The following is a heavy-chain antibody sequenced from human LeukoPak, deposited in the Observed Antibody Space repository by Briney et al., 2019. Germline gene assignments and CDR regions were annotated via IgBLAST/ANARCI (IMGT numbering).Heavy chain of an antibody. CDR1: GFAFSSYW. V-gene: IGHV3-21*01. CDR2: ISSSSSYI. CDR3: ARDSADFDY. J-gene: IGHJ4*02. Sequence: GGSLRLFCAASGFAFSSYWMSWVRQAPGKGLEWVSSISSSSSYIYYADSMKGRFTISRDNAKNSLYLQMNSLRAEDTAVYYCARDSADFDYWGQGTLVTVSS.